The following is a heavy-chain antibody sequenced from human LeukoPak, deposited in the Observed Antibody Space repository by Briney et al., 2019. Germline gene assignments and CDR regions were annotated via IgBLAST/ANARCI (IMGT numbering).Heavy chain of an antibody. D-gene: IGHD2-8*01. CDR3: ASLDCTNGVCYGFDP. V-gene: IGHV3-48*01. CDR1: GFTFSSYS. Sequence: GGSLRLSCAASGFTFSSYSMNWVRQAPGKGLEWVSYISSSSSTIYYADYVKGRFTISRDNAKNSLYLQINSLRAEDTAVYYCASLDCTNGVCYGFDPWGQGTLVTVSS. CDR2: ISSSSSTI. J-gene: IGHJ5*02.